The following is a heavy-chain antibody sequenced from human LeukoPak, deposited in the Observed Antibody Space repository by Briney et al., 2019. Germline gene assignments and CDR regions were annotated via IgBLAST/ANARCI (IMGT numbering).Heavy chain of an antibody. Sequence: PGGPLRLSCAASGFTFSDYGMHWVRQAPGRGLEWLAFTRYDGTNEYYTSSVKGRFTIFRDNFENTLYLQMNSLRPEDTAVYYCASGDYGDYAIYWGQGTLVTVSS. D-gene: IGHD4-17*01. J-gene: IGHJ4*02. CDR2: TRYDGTNE. CDR1: GFTFSDYG. CDR3: ASGDYGDYAIY. V-gene: IGHV3-30*02.